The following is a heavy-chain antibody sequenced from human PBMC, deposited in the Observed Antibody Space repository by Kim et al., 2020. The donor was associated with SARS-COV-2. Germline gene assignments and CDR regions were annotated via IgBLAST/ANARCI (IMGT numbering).Heavy chain of an antibody. CDR2: INWNGGST. Sequence: GGSLRLSCAASGFTFDDYGMSWVRQAPGKGLEWVSGINWNGGSTGYADSVKGRFTISRDNAKNSLYLQMNSLRAEDTALYHCARANSGSYDEAYYFDYWGQGTLVTVSS. V-gene: IGHV3-20*01. D-gene: IGHD1-26*01. CDR3: ARANSGSYDEAYYFDY. CDR1: GFTFDDYG. J-gene: IGHJ4*02.